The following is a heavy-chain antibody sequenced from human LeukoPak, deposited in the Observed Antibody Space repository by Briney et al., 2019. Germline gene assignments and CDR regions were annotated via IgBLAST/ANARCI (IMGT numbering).Heavy chain of an antibody. CDR3: ATEGGSGSYYGDDAFDM. CDR2: VKSRADDGST. CDR1: GFSFTNTW. V-gene: IGHV3-15*01. Sequence: GGSLRLSCEASGFSFTNTWMSWVRQAPGKGLEWVARVKSRADDGSTDYAAPVQSRFTISRDDSKNTLSLQMNSLKTEDRAVYYCATEGGSGSYYGDDAFDMWGQGTMVSVSS. J-gene: IGHJ3*02. D-gene: IGHD3-10*01.